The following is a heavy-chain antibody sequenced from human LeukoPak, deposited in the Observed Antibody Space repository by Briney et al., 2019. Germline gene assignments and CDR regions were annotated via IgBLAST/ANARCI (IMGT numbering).Heavy chain of an antibody. CDR3: AKEVMGP. CDR2: IFYTGNT. Sequence: WVRQPPGKGLEWIGSIFYTGNTYYNASLKSRLTISLDTSKNQFSLNLRSVTAADTAVYYCAKEVMGPWGQGTLVTVSS. V-gene: IGHV4-39*07. J-gene: IGHJ5*02.